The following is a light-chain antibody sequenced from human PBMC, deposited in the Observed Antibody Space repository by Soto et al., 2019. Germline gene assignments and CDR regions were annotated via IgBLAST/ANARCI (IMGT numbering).Light chain of an antibody. CDR2: DAS. Sequence: VVLTQSPATLSLSPGERATLSCRASEDVSIYLAWYQQKPGQAPRLLIYDASNRATGVPARLSGSGSGTDFTLTISSLEPEDFAVYYCQQRKIWPPLTFGGGTKVEI. J-gene: IGKJ4*01. CDR1: EDVSIY. V-gene: IGKV3-11*01. CDR3: QQRKIWPPLT.